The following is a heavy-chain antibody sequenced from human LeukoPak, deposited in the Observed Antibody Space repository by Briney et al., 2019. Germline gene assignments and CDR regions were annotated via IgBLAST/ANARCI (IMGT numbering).Heavy chain of an antibody. V-gene: IGHV1-69*13. J-gene: IGHJ4*02. D-gene: IGHD3-22*01. CDR3: ARAEGDYYDSSGYYYAKLNY. CDR1: GGTFSIYA. CDR2: IIPIFGTA. Sequence: SVTVSCTASGGTFSIYAISWVRQAPGQGLEWMGGIIPIFGTANYAQKFQGRVTITADESTSTAYMELSSLRSEDTAVYYCARAEGDYYDSSGYYYAKLNYWGQGTLVTVSS.